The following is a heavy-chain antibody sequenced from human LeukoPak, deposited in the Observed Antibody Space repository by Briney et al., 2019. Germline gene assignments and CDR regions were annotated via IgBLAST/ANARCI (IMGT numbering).Heavy chain of an antibody. D-gene: IGHD3-22*01. CDR3: AKGRSGYYDSSGYYYGGY. J-gene: IGHJ4*02. CDR1: GFTFSSYW. CDR2: ISGSGGST. Sequence: PGGSLRLSCAASGFTFSSYWMSWVRQAPGKGLEWVSAISGSGGSTYYADSVKGRFTISRDNSKNTLYLQMNSLRAEDTAVYYCAKGRSGYYDSSGYYYGGYWGQGTLVTVSS. V-gene: IGHV3-23*01.